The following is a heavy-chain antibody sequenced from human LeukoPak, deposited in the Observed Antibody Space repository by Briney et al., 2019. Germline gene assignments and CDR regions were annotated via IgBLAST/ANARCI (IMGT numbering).Heavy chain of an antibody. CDR2: ISYDGSNK. V-gene: IGHV3-30-3*01. J-gene: IGHJ4*02. D-gene: IGHD3-22*01. CDR1: GFTFSSYA. CDR3: ARGHDSSGYTLGY. Sequence: PGRSLRLSCAASGFTFSSYAMHWVRQAPRKGLEWVAVISYDGSNKYYADSVKGRFTISRDNSKNTLYLQMNSLRAEDTAVYYCARGHDSSGYTLGYWGQGTLVTVSS.